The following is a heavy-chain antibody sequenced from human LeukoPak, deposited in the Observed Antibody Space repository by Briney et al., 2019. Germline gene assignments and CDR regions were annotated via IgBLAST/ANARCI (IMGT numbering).Heavy chain of an antibody. Sequence: GASVKVSCKASGGTFGSYAISWVRQAPGQGLEWMGRIIPILGIANYAQKFQGRVTITADKSTSTAYMELSSLRSEDTAVYYCAGGSGIWYWFDPWGQGTLVTVSS. CDR3: AGGSGIWYWFDP. J-gene: IGHJ5*02. V-gene: IGHV1-69*04. CDR2: IIPILGIA. CDR1: GGTFGSYA. D-gene: IGHD2-15*01.